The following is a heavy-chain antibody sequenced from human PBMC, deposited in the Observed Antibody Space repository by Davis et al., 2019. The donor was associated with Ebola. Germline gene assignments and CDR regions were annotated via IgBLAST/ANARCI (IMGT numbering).Heavy chain of an antibody. CDR3: VRDPALVVTGGGWFFGL. CDR2: LSSSSNYI. V-gene: IGHV3-21*01. Sequence: PGVLLRLSCAASGFTFSSNSRNWVRQAPGKWLESVSFLSSSSNYIYYADSVKIRFTVSRDNGKNSLYVQMNRLRAEDTAVYYCVRDPALVVTGGGWFFGLWGRGTLVTVSS. CDR1: GFTFSSNS. D-gene: IGHD2-21*02. J-gene: IGHJ2*01.